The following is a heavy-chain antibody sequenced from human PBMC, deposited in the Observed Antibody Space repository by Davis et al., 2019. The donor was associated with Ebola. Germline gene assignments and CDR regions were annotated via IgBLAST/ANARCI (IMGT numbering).Heavy chain of an antibody. CDR2: ISSSSSYI. V-gene: IGHV3-21*01. CDR1: GFTFSSYG. Sequence: GESLKISCAASGFTFSSYGMHWVRQAPGKGLEWVSSISSSSSYIYYADSVKGRFTISRDNAKNSLYLQMNSLRAEDTAVYYCARERNTGFWSGYNYYYYGMNVWGQGTTVTVSS. D-gene: IGHD3-3*01. CDR3: ARERNTGFWSGYNYYYYGMNV. J-gene: IGHJ6*02.